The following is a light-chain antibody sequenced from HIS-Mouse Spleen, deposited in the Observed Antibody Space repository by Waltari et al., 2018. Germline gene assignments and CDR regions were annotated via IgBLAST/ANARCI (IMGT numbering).Light chain of an antibody. Sequence: QSALTQPPSASGSPGQSVTISCIGTSSDVGRYHNVSWYQQHPGKAPKLMIYEGSKRPSGVPDRFSGSKSGNTASLTVSGLQAEDEADYYCSSYAGSNNLVFGGGTKLTVL. J-gene: IGLJ3*02. CDR3: SSYAGSNNLV. CDR2: EGS. CDR1: SSDVGRYHN. V-gene: IGLV2-8*01.